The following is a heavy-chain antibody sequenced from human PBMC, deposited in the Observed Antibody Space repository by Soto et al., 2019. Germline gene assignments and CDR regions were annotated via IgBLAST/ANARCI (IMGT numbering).Heavy chain of an antibody. Sequence: SETLSLTCTVSGGSISSGGYYWSWIRQHPGKGLEWIGYIYYSGSTYCNPSLKSRVTISVDTSKNQFSLKLSSVTAADTAVYYCARIPFHYSDSSGYPWGAFDIWGQGTMVTVSS. CDR1: GGSISSGGYY. CDR2: IYYSGST. D-gene: IGHD3-22*01. V-gene: IGHV4-31*03. J-gene: IGHJ3*02. CDR3: ARIPFHYSDSSGYPWGAFDI.